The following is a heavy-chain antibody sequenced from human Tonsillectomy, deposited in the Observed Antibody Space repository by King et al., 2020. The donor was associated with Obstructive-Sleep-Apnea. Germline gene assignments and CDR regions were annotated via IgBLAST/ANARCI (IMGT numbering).Heavy chain of an antibody. D-gene: IGHD2-8*02. CDR3: ARDWGMGYWYYFEY. CDR2: IFHSGTT. CDR1: GDSISSGAYY. J-gene: IGHJ4*02. Sequence: PLQESGPGLVKPSQTLSLTCTVSGDSISSGAYYWSWIRQHPGKGLEWIAYIFHSGTTYYNPSLKSRVTISLDTSKNQFSLRLSSVTAADTAVYYCARDWGMGYWYYFEYWGQGTLVTVSS. V-gene: IGHV4-31*03.